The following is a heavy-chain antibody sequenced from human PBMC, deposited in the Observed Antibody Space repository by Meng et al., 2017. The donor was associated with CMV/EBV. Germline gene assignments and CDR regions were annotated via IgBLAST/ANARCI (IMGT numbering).Heavy chain of an antibody. CDR2: IIPILGIA. CDR3: AREGQLEWFRISSYGMDV. CDR1: GGTFSSYA. D-gene: IGHD3-3*01. Sequence: SVKVSCKASGGTFSSYAISWVRQAPGQGLEWMGGIIPILGIANYAQKFQGRVTITADKSTSTAYMELSSLRSDDTAVYYCAREGQLEWFRISSYGMDVWGQGTTVTVSS. V-gene: IGHV1-69*10. J-gene: IGHJ6*02.